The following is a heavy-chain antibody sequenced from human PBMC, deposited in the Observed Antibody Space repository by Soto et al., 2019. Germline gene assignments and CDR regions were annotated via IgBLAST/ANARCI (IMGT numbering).Heavy chain of an antibody. D-gene: IGHD3-10*01. CDR2: ISNDGSNK. V-gene: IGHV3-30*03. CDR3: ARDSGYGSGASVNHYLED. Sequence: GGSLRLSCAASGFRFSGYGMHWVRQAPGKGLEWLAAISNDGSNKYYGDSVKGRFTISRDNSKNTLYLQINSLRAEDTAVYYCARDSGYGSGASVNHYLEDRGPGTLVTLSS. CDR1: GFRFSGYG. J-gene: IGHJ4*01.